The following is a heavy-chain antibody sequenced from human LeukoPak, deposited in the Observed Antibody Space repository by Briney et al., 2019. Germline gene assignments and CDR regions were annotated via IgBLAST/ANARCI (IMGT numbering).Heavy chain of an antibody. V-gene: IGHV4-34*01. CDR1: GGSFSSYV. Sequence: SETLSLTCTFYGGSFSSYVWNWIRQPPGKGLEWIGEINHSGSTDYNPSLKSRVTISVDASKKQFSLELSSVTAADTAVYYCARLSSGWYDYYYYMDVWGKGTTVTISS. CDR2: INHSGST. D-gene: IGHD6-19*01. J-gene: IGHJ6*03. CDR3: ARLSSGWYDYYYYMDV.